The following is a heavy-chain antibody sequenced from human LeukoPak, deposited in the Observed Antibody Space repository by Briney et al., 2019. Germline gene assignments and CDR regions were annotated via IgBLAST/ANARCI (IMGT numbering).Heavy chain of an antibody. J-gene: IGHJ4*02. Sequence: GGSLRLSCAASGFTVSTNYMNWVRQAPGKGLEWVSVVYMGGTTYYADSVKGRFTISRDSTKNTIYLQMNNLRAEDTAVYYCARGLLRDGYTYTYSFDYWGQGALVTVPS. V-gene: IGHV3-66*01. CDR1: GFTVSTNY. CDR3: ARGLLRDGYTYTYSFDY. D-gene: IGHD5-18*01. CDR2: VYMGGTT.